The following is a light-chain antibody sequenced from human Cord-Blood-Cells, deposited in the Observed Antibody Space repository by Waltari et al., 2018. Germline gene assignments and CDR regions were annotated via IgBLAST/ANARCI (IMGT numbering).Light chain of an antibody. V-gene: IGKV3-11*02. CDR1: QDFATA. J-gene: IGKJ4*01. CDR3: QQRIKWYGALT. Sequence: SNRASQDFATALDPYTRKPLPAPPRPIYIASHSATGAPARFSGSVSVRDFSLTIRGLWPEDFAVYYCQQRIKWYGALTFGEGTKVEIK. CDR2: IAS.